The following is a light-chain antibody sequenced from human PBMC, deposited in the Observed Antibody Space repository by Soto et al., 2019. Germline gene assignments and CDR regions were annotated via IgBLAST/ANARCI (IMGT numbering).Light chain of an antibody. V-gene: IGKV3-20*01. Sequence: EIVLTQSPGTLSLPPGERATLSCRASQSVSTRYVAWYQQRPGQAPRLLMYGASSRATGIPDRFNGSGSGTDFTLTITRLEPEDFAVYYCQQYYSSPPGTFGQGTQVEIK. CDR3: QQYYSSPPGT. J-gene: IGKJ1*01. CDR1: QSVSTRY. CDR2: GAS.